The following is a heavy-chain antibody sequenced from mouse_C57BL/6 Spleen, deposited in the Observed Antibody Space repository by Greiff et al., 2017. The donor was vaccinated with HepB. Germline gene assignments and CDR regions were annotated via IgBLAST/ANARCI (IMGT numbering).Heavy chain of an antibody. D-gene: IGHD1-1*01. CDR1: GYAFSSSW. V-gene: IGHV1-82*01. J-gene: IGHJ1*03. CDR3: AREGPHYYGSRYFDV. CDR2: IYPGDGDT. Sequence: QVQLKQSGPELVKPGASVKISCKASGYAFSSSWMNWVKQRPGKGLEWIGRIYPGDGDTNYNGKFKGKATLTADKSSSTAYMQLSSLTSEDSAVYFCAREGPHYYGSRYFDVWGTGTTVTVSS.